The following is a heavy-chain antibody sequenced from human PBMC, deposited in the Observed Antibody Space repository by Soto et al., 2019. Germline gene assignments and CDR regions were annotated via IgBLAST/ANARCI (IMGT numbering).Heavy chain of an antibody. CDR3: ARDLGFGVNYLDY. V-gene: IGHV3-33*01. CDR1: GFPFSTYG. CDR2: IYYDGSKK. J-gene: IGHJ4*02. D-gene: IGHD3-3*01. Sequence: QVQLVESGGGVVQPGRSLRLSCAASGFPFSTYGMHWVRQAPGKGLEWVAVIYYDGSKKYYSDSVKGRFTISRDNSNNTLFLQMSNLRAADTAVYYCARDLGFGVNYLDYWGQGTLVNVFS.